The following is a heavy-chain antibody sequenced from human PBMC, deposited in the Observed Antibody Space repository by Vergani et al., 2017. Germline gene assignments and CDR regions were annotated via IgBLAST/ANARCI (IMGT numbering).Heavy chain of an antibody. CDR3: ATSKLGYYDSSAFDI. CDR1: GGSISSYY. CDR2: IYTSGST. D-gene: IGHD3-22*01. V-gene: IGHV4-59*01. J-gene: IGHJ3*02. Sequence: QVQLQESGPGLVKPSETLSLTCTVSGGSISSYYWSWIRQPPGKGLEWIGYIYTSGSTNYNPSLKSRVTISVDTSKNQFSLKLSSVTAADTAVYYCATSKLGYYDSSAFDIWGQGTMVTVSS.